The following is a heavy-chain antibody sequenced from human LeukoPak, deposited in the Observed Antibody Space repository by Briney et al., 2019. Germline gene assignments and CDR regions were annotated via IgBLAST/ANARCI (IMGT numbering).Heavy chain of an antibody. J-gene: IGHJ4*02. V-gene: IGHV3-30*02. CDR2: IRYDGSNK. CDR3: ARASGGVSGYDLYYFDY. CDR1: GFTFSSYG. D-gene: IGHD5-12*01. Sequence: GGSLRLSCAASGFTFSSYGMHWVRQAPGKGLEWVAFIRYDGSNKYYADSVKGRFTISRDNAKSSLYLQMNSLRAEDTAVYYCARASGGVSGYDLYYFDYWGQGILVTVSS.